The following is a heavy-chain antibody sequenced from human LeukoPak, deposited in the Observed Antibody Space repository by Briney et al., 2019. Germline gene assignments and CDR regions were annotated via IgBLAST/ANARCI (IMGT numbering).Heavy chain of an antibody. CDR3: ARAPYGGNSYYFDY. Sequence: SVKVSCKASGGTFSSYAISWVRQAPGQGLEWMGRIIPILGIANYAQKFQGRVTMTRNTSISTAYMELSSLRSEDTAVYYCARAPYGGNSYYFDYWGQGTLVTVSS. V-gene: IGHV1-69*04. D-gene: IGHD4-17*01. CDR1: GGTFSSYA. CDR2: IIPILGIA. J-gene: IGHJ4*02.